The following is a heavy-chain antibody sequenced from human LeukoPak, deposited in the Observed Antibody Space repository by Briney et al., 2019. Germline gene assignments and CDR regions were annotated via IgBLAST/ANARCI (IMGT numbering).Heavy chain of an antibody. D-gene: IGHD3-10*01. CDR1: GFTFDDYG. Sequence: PGGSLRLSCAASGFTFDDYGMSWVRQAPGKGLEWVSGINWNGGSTGYADSVKGRFTISRDNAKNSLYLQMNSLRAEDTALYYCARSISSGSYYYYYYYMDVWGKGTTVTVSS. CDR3: ARSISSGSYYYYYYYMDV. CDR2: INWNGGST. J-gene: IGHJ6*03. V-gene: IGHV3-20*04.